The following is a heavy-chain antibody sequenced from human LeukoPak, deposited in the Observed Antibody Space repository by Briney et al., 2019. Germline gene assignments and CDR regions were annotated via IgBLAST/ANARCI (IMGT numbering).Heavy chain of an antibody. V-gene: IGHV4-59*01. J-gene: IGHJ4*02. CDR2: IYYSGST. CDR1: GGSLSSYF. D-gene: IGHD6-19*01. CDR3: ARGAGNFDY. Sequence: PSETLSLTCTVSGGSLSSYFWSWIRQPPGKGLEWIGYIYYSGSTNYNPSLKSRVTISVGTSKNQFSLRLSSVTAADTAVYYCARGAGNFDYWGQGTLVTVSS.